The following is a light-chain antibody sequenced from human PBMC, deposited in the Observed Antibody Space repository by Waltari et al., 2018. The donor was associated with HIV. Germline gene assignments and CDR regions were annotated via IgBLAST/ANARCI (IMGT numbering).Light chain of an antibody. CDR2: DDS. J-gene: IGLJ3*02. V-gene: IGLV3-21*02. CDR3: QVWDSSSDHRV. CDR1: NIGRKR. Sequence: SYVLTQPPSVSVAPGQTARITCGGNNIGRKRVHWYQQKPGQAPVLVVYDDSDRPSGIPGRFSGSNAGNTATLTISRVEAGDEADYYCQVWDSSSDHRVFGGGTKLTVL.